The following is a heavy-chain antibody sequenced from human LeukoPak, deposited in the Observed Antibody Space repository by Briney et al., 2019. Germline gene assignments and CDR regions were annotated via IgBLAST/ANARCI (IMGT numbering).Heavy chain of an antibody. Sequence: GASVKVSCKASEYTFASYDIYWVRQAAGQGLEWVGWVNPNSGNTGYAQKFQGRVTITADESTSTAYMELSSLRSEDTAVYYCARDWDVGNWFDPWGQGTLVTVSS. CDR3: ARDWDVGNWFDP. D-gene: IGHD1-26*01. J-gene: IGHJ5*02. CDR2: VNPNSGNT. V-gene: IGHV1-8*01. CDR1: EYTFASYD.